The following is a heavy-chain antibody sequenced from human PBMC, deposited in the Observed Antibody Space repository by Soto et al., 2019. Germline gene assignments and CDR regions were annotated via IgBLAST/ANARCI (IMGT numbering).Heavy chain of an antibody. CDR2: IVVGSGNT. Sequence: SVKVSCKASGFTFTSSAMQWVRQARGRRLEWIGWIVVGSGNTNYAQKFQERVTITRDMSTSTAYMELSSLRSADTPVYYCAALSSDSSLGYCSGGSCYSFAFDIWGQGTMVTVSS. CDR1: GFTFTSSA. CDR3: AALSSDSSLGYCSGGSCYSFAFDI. J-gene: IGHJ3*02. D-gene: IGHD2-15*01. V-gene: IGHV1-58*02.